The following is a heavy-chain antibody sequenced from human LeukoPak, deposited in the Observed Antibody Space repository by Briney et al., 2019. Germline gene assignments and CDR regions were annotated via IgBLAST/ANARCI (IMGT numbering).Heavy chain of an antibody. D-gene: IGHD3-10*01. CDR2: IDPSDSYT. V-gene: IGHV5-10-1*01. Sequence: GESLKISCKGSGYIFTSYWISWVRQMPGKGLEWMGRIDPSDSYTDYSPSFQGHVTISADKSSSTAYLHWNSLTASDTAMYYCARHPRGRALRPSDYWGQGTLVTVSS. CDR3: ARHPRGRALRPSDY. J-gene: IGHJ4*02. CDR1: GYIFTSYW.